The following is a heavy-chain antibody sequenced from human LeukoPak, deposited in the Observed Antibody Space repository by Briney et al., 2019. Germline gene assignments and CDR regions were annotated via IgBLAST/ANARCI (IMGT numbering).Heavy chain of an antibody. Sequence: PGGSLRLSCAASGFTFSSFWMSWVRQAPGKGLEWVASIKKDGSEKEYVDSVKGRFTISRDNAKNSLYLQMNSLRAEDTAVYYCAKFIAAPFYFDYWGQGTRVTVSS. J-gene: IGHJ4*02. CDR3: AKFIAAPFYFDY. D-gene: IGHD6-13*01. V-gene: IGHV3-7*01. CDR1: GFTFSSFW. CDR2: IKKDGSEK.